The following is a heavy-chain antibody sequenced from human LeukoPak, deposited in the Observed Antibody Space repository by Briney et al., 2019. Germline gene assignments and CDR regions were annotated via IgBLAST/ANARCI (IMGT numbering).Heavy chain of an antibody. Sequence: SVKVSCKASGGTFSSYAISWVRQAPGQGLEWMGRIIPIFGTANYAQKFQGRVTITTDESTSTAYMELSSLRSEDTAVYYCAATLTGDYYFDYWGQGTPVTVSS. J-gene: IGHJ4*02. CDR2: IIPIFGTA. D-gene: IGHD2-21*02. CDR3: AATLTGDYYFDY. V-gene: IGHV1-69*05. CDR1: GGTFSSYA.